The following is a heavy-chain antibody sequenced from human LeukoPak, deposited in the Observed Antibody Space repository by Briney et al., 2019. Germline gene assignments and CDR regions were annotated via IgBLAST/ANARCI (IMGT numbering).Heavy chain of an antibody. CDR1: GYTFTTYA. CDR2: ISAYNGNT. J-gene: IGHJ4*02. V-gene: IGHV1-18*01. D-gene: IGHD4-17*01. Sequence: ASVKVSCKASGYTFTTYALNWVRQAPGQGLEWMGWISAYNGNTNYAQKLQGRVTMTTDTSTSTAYMELRSLRSDDTAVYYCARDRKPYGDYADYFDYWGQGTLVTVSS. CDR3: ARDRKPYGDYADYFDY.